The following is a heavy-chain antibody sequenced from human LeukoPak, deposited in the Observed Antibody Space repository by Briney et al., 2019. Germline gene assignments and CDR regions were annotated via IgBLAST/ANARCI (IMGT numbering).Heavy chain of an antibody. Sequence: SETLSLTCTVSGGAISSYYCSWIRHPPGKGLEWIGYIYYSGSTNYNPSLNSRVTISVDTSKNQFSLKLSSVTAADTAVYYCARDLRGYSYGYGYWGQGTLVTVSS. CDR1: GGAISSYY. CDR3: ARDLRGYSYGYGY. CDR2: IYYSGST. V-gene: IGHV4-59*01. D-gene: IGHD5-18*01. J-gene: IGHJ4*02.